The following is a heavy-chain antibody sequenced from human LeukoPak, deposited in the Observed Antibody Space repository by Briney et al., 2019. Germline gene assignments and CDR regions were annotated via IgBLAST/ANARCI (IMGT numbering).Heavy chain of an antibody. CDR2: INSDGSST. CDR3: ARDGAAYDFWSGYYVTVYNWFDP. CDR1: GFTFSSYW. D-gene: IGHD3-3*01. J-gene: IGHJ5*02. Sequence: GGSLRLSCAASGFTFSSYWMHWVRQAPGKGLVWVSRINSDGSSTSYADSVKGRFTISRDNAKNTLYLQMNSLRAEDTAVYYCARDGAAYDFWSGYYVTVYNWFDPWGQGTLVTVSS. V-gene: IGHV3-74*01.